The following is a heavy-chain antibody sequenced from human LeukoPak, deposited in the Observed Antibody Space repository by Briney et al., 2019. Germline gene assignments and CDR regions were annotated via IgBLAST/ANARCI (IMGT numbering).Heavy chain of an antibody. Sequence: SEALSLTCAVYGGSFSDYQWTWIRQSPGKGLEWIGVVSHSGSTTYNPSLRSRVTMSVDTSKNQFSLKLRSVTAADTAVYYCARGLIWHFLLDSRRASFDIWGQGTRITVSS. CDR1: GGSFSDYQ. D-gene: IGHD2/OR15-2a*01. V-gene: IGHV4-34*01. CDR2: VSHSGST. J-gene: IGHJ3*02. CDR3: ARGLIWHFLLDSRRASFDI.